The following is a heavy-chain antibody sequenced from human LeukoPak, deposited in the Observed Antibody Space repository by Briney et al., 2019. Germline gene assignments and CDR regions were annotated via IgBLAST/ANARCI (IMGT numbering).Heavy chain of an antibody. CDR3: VASLMEPPAIDY. D-gene: IGHD1-14*01. CDR2: VCYSGRT. V-gene: IGHV4-30-4*01. J-gene: IGHJ4*02. CDR1: GASITSGDYY. Sequence: SETLSLTCTVSGASITSGDYYWSWIRQPPGKGVEYIGYVCYSGRTYYSPSLRSRATISVDTSRDQFSLKLSSVTAADTAVYYCVASLMEPPAIDYWGQGTLVTVSS.